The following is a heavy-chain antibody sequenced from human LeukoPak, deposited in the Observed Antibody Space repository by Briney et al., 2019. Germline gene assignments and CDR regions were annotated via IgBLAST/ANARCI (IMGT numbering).Heavy chain of an antibody. CDR1: GFTFSSYG. CDR3: ARAIEGSSTEGDAIDI. J-gene: IGHJ3*02. D-gene: IGHD1-1*01. CDR2: IWYDGNNK. V-gene: IGHV3-33*01. Sequence: GGSLRLSCAAAGFTFSSYGMHSVRQAPGKGLEWVAVIWYDGNNKYYADSVKGRFTISRDNSQNTLYLQMNNQRAKDTDVYYCARAIEGSSTEGDAIDIWGQGTMVTVSS.